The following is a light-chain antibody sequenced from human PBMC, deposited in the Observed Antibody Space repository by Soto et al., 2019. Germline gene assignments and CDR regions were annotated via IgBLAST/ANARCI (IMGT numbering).Light chain of an antibody. Sequence: DIQMTQSPTSLSASVGDRVTITCRASQDIRNFVACYHQKQGKAPKLLIYAASTLQSGVQSRLNGSRSGKDFTLTSNSLHPEDVATYACQKYSSVPVFGPGTKGEIK. CDR1: QDIRNF. CDR3: QKYSSVPV. CDR2: AAS. V-gene: IGKV1-27*01. J-gene: IGKJ3*01.